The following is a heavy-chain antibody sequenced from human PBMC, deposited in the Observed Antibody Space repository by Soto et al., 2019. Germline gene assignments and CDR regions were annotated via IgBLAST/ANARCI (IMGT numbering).Heavy chain of an antibody. D-gene: IGHD1-1*01. CDR2: ISGSGGST. CDR1: GFTFSNYA. J-gene: IGHJ3*02. Sequence: EVHLLESGGGSIQPGGSLRLSCAVSGFTFSNYAMSWVRQAPGKGLDWVSGISGSGGSTYYADSVKGRFTISRDNSKNTLYLQMDSLRAEDTALYYCANTTQLSNISCLGAFHIWGQGTMVTVSS. V-gene: IGHV3-23*01. CDR3: ANTTQLSNISCLGAFHI.